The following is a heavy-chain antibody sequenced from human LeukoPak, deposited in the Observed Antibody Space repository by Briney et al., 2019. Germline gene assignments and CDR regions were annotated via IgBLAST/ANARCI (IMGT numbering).Heavy chain of an antibody. D-gene: IGHD5-12*01. CDR1: GGSISNSNW. CDR3: ARSGGYSGYGYYYYYYMDV. Sequence: SGTLSLTCAVSGGSISNSNWWSWVRQPPGKGLEWIGEIYHSGSTNYNPSLKSRVAISVDTSKNQFSLKLSSVTAADTAVYYCARSGGYSGYGYYYYYYMDVWGKGTTVTVSS. J-gene: IGHJ6*03. V-gene: IGHV4-4*02. CDR2: IYHSGST.